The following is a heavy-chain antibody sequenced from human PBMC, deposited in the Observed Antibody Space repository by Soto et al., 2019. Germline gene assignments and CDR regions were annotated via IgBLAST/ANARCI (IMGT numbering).Heavy chain of an antibody. Sequence: SETLSLTCTVFGGSVSSGGYYWNWIRQHPGKGLEWIGYIDYSGSTYYNPSLKSRLAMSLDTSKNQVSLRLSSVTAADTAVYYCARAQPKWELAYWGQGTLVTVSS. CDR2: IDYSGST. J-gene: IGHJ4*02. CDR1: GGSVSSGGYY. CDR3: ARAQPKWELAY. V-gene: IGHV4-31*03. D-gene: IGHD1-26*01.